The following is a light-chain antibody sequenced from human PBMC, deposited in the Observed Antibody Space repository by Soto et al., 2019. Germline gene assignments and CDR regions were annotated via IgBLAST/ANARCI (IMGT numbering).Light chain of an antibody. CDR2: GAS. J-gene: IGKJ5*01. CDR1: EVVTTN. V-gene: IGKV3-15*01. CDR3: QQYSNWPPIT. Sequence: EIVVTQSPATLSVSPGERATLSCRASEVVTTNLAWYQQKPGQAPRLLIYGASTRAAGIPARFSGSGSGTHFTLTISSVHSEDFSVYYCQQYSNWPPITFGQGTRLEIK.